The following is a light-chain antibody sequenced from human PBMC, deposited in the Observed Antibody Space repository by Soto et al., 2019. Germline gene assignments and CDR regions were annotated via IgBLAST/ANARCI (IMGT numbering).Light chain of an antibody. Sequence: NQPTQPPSAPSASSRDRLTITCQASQAISNYLAWFQQKPGKAPQLLIFDVSNLQTGVPSRFSGGGSGTDFALTISSLEPEDIATYYCQQYDSLPLTFGQGTRLEIK. CDR1: QAISNY. V-gene: IGKV1-33*01. CDR2: DVS. CDR3: QQYDSLPLT. J-gene: IGKJ5*01.